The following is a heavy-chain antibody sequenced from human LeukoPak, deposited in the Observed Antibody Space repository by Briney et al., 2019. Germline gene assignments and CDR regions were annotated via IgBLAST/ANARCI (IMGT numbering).Heavy chain of an antibody. J-gene: IGHJ4*02. D-gene: IGHD1-26*01. CDR3: TRDDFSGSYCD. CDR1: GFIFSNNW. V-gene: IGHV3-7*01. Sequence: TGGSLRLSCAGSGFIFSNNWMSWARQAPGKGLEWVANIKGDGSETYYVDSVKGRFTISRDNTKNSLYLQMNSLRADDTATYYCTRDDFSGSYCDWGQGTLVTVSS. CDR2: IKGDGSET.